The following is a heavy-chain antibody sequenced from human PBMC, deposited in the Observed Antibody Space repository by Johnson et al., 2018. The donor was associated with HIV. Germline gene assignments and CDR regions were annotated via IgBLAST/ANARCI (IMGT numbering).Heavy chain of an antibody. J-gene: IGHJ3*02. CDR1: GFTFSIYW. Sequence: VQLVESGGGLVQPGGSLRLSCAASGFTFSIYWMTWVRQAPGKGLEWVASIRQDGSEKYFVDSVKGRFTISRDNAKNSLYLQMNSLRVEDTAVYYCASSQGSGEGAFDIWGQVTMVTVSS. D-gene: IGHD2-21*01. CDR3: ASSQGSGEGAFDI. V-gene: IGHV3-7*05. CDR2: IRQDGSEK.